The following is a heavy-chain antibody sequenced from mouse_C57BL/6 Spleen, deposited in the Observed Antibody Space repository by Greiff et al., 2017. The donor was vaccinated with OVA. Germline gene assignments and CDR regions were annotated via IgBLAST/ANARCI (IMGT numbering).Heavy chain of an antibody. CDR1: GFTFSSYA. V-gene: IGHV5S21*01. CDR3: AAQGTGYAMDY. Sequence: DVQLVESGEGLVKPGGSLKLSCAASGFTFSSYAMSWVRQTPEKRLEWVAYISSGGDYIYYADTVKGRFTISRDNARNTLYLQMSSLKSEDTAMYYCAAQGTGYAMDYWGQGTSVTVSS. CDR2: ISSGGDYI. J-gene: IGHJ4*01. D-gene: IGHD3-2*02.